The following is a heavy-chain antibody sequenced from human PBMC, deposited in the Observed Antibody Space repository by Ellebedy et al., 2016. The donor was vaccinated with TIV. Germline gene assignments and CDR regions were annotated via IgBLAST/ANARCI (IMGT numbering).Heavy chain of an antibody. CDR2: IYTSGST. D-gene: IGHD1-26*01. CDR1: GGSISSYY. J-gene: IGHJ3*02. CDR3: ARGPGAATEETFDI. V-gene: IGHV4-4*07. Sequence: MPGRSLRLSCTVSGGSISSYYWSWIRQPAGKGLEWIGRIYTSGSTNYNPSLESRVTLSVDTSKSQFSLKLTSVTAADTAVYYCARGPGAATEETFDIWGQGTLVTVSS.